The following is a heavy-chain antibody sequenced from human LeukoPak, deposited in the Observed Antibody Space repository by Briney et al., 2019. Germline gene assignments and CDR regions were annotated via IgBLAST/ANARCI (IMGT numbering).Heavy chain of an antibody. CDR1: GFTFSSYA. CDR3: AKDLTGTWGGY. J-gene: IGHJ4*02. D-gene: IGHD1/OR15-1a*01. V-gene: IGHV3-23*01. CDR2: ISGSGGST. Sequence: PGGSLGLSCAASGFTFSSYAMSWVRQAPGKGLEWVSAISGSGGSTYYADSVKGRFTISRDDSKNTLYLQMNSLRAEDTAVYYCAKDLTGTWGGYWGQGTLVTVSS.